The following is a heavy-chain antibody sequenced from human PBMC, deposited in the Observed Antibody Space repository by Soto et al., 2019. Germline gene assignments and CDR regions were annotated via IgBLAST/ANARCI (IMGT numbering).Heavy chain of an antibody. V-gene: IGHV6-1*01. J-gene: IGHJ6*02. Sequence: SQTLSLTCAISGDSVSSNTASWNWIRQSPSRGLEWLGRTYFRSKWYNDYAVSVKSRITINPDTSKNQFSLQLNSVTPEDTAVYYCARVNWNLGYYGMDVWGQGTTVTVS. CDR3: ARVNWNLGYYGMDV. CDR1: GDSVSSNTAS. D-gene: IGHD1-7*01. CDR2: TYFRSKWYN.